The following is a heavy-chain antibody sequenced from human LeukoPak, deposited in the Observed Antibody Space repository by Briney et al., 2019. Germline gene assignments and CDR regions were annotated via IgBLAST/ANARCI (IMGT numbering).Heavy chain of an antibody. CDR3: AKSSFCSSTSCYLPLDS. J-gene: IGHJ4*02. D-gene: IGHD2-2*01. Sequence: PGGSLRLSCAASRFTSSSYGMHWVRQAPGKGLEWAAFIRFDGSTKYYADSVKGRYTISRDNSENTLYLQMNSLRAEDTAVYYCAKSSFCSSTSCYLPLDSWGQGTLVSVSS. CDR2: IRFDGSTK. V-gene: IGHV3-30*02. CDR1: RFTSSSYG.